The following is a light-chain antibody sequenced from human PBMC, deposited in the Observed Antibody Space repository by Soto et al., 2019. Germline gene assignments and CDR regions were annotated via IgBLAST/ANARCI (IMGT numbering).Light chain of an antibody. CDR2: GAS. CDR1: QSVNNNF. V-gene: IGKV3-20*01. CDR3: QQYGSSQYT. Sequence: EIVLTQSRGTLSLSPGERATLSCRASQSVNNNFLAWYQQKPGQAPRPLIYGASSRATGIPDRFSGRGSGTDFTLTISRLEPEDFAVYYCQQYGSSQYTFGQGTKLEI. J-gene: IGKJ2*01.